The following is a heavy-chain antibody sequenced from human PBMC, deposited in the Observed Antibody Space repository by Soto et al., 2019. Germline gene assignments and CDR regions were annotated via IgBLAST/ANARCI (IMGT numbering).Heavy chain of an antibody. CDR2: IYYSGST. J-gene: IGHJ6*02. V-gene: IGHV4-31*03. CDR1: GGSISSGGYY. Sequence: SETLSLTCTVSGGSISSGGYYWSWIRQHPGKGLEWIGYIYYSGSTYYNPSLKSRVTISVDTSKNQFSLKLSSVTAADTAVYYCARDQVVTDDSSGYYDYYYGMDVWRQGTTVTVSS. D-gene: IGHD3-22*01. CDR3: ARDQVVTDDSSGYYDYYYGMDV.